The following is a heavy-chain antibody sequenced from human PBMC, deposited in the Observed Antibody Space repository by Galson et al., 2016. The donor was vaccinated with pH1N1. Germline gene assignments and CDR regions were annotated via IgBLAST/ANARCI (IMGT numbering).Heavy chain of an antibody. CDR2: ISYDGNNA. J-gene: IGHJ6*02. D-gene: IGHD3-10*01. V-gene: IGHV3-30*19. CDR1: GFTFRRSG. Sequence: SLRLSCAVSGFTFRRSGMHWVRQAPGKGLEWVAIISYDGNNAYHGDSVKGRFTISRDNSKNTLYLDMISLRPEDTAVYYCAKDGGTGSGKHSAFGMTVWGQGTTVTVSS. CDR3: AKDGGTGSGKHSAFGMTV.